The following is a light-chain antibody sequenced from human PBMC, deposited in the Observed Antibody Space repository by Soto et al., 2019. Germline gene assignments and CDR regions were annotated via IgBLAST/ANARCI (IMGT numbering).Light chain of an antibody. CDR1: NSNIGSNT. J-gene: IGLJ1*01. V-gene: IGLV1-44*01. Sequence: QSVLTQPPSASGTPGQRVTISCSGSNSNIGSNTVTWYQQLLGTAPILLIYSNNQRSSGVPDRFSGSRSGTSGSLAISGLQSEDEADYYCATWDDRLNGYVFGSGTKLTVL. CDR2: SNN. CDR3: ATWDDRLNGYV.